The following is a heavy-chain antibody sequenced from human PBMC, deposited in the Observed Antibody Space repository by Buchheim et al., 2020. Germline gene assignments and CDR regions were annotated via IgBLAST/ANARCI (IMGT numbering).Heavy chain of an antibody. D-gene: IGHD2-2*01. CDR1: GFTFSSYG. CDR3: AKVRCSSTSCSDYNYYYGMDV. V-gene: IGHV3-30*18. J-gene: IGHJ6*02. CDR2: ISYDGSNK. Sequence: QVQLVESGGGVVQPGRSLRLSCAASGFTFSSYGMHWVRQAPGKGLEWVAVISYDGSNKYYADSVKGRFTISRDNSKNTLYLQMNSLRAEDTAVYYCAKVRCSSTSCSDYNYYYGMDVWGQGTT.